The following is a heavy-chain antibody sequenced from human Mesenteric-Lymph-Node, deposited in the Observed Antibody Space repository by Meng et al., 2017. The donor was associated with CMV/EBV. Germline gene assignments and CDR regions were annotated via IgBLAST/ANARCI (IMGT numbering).Heavy chain of an antibody. Sequence: SGFTFSINWMRWVRLAPGKGLVWVSAISGSGGSTYYTDSVKGRFTISRDNSKNTLYLQMNSMSAEDTAVYYCAKHLEAAALPEVFDYWGQGTLVTVSS. D-gene: IGHD6-13*01. CDR1: GFTFSINW. V-gene: IGHV3-23*01. CDR3: AKHLEAAALPEVFDY. J-gene: IGHJ4*02. CDR2: ISGSGGST.